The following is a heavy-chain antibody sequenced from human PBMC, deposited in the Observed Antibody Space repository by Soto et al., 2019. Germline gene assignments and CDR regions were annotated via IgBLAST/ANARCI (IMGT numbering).Heavy chain of an antibody. CDR3: AKGYSSTARFDF. D-gene: IGHD6-19*01. V-gene: IGHV3-23*01. CDR2: INAASTDT. CDR1: GFTFSTYA. Sequence: GGSLRLSCAASGFTFSTYAMSWLRQVPGKGLEWLSAINAASTDTYYADSVRGRFTISRDNSRTTLYLQMNSLRAEDTALYYCAKGYSSTARFDFWGQGTLVTVSS. J-gene: IGHJ4*02.